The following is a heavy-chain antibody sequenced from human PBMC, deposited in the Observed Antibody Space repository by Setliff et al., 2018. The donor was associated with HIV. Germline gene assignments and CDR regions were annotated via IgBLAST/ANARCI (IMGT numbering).Heavy chain of an antibody. J-gene: IGHJ4*02. CDR1: GGTFSSYA. CDR2: INPNNGGT. Sequence: GASVKVSCKASGGTFSSYAISWVRQAPGQGLEWMGWINPNNGGTNYAQKFQGRVTMTRDTSKNQFSLKLSSVTAADTAVYYCARHDSGGYYSLDYWGQGTLVTVSS. D-gene: IGHD3-22*01. V-gene: IGHV1-2*02. CDR3: ARHDSGGYYSLDY.